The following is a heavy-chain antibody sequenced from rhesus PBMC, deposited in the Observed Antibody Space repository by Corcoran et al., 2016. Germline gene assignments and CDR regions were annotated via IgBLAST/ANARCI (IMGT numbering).Heavy chain of an antibody. J-gene: IGHJ4*01. D-gene: IGHD6-43*01. CDR1: GGSISSNY. CDR2: IRSGGST. Sequence: QVQLQQWGEGLVKPSETLSLTCAVYGGSISSNYWSWSRQPPGKGLEWIGRIRSGGSTNYNPSLKSRVTISTDTSKNQFSLKLSSVTAADTAVYYCARDLGSSSYTNYFDYWGQGVLVTVSS. CDR3: ARDLGSSSYTNYFDY. V-gene: IGHV4-160*01.